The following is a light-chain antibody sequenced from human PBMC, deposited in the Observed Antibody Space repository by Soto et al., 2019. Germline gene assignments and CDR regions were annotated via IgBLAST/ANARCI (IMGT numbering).Light chain of an antibody. CDR1: SSDVGGYNY. V-gene: IGLV2-14*01. CDR3: SSYTSSSTWV. J-gene: IGLJ3*02. CDR2: EVS. Sequence: QSVLTQPASVSGSPGQSITISCTGTSSDVGGYNYVSWCQQHPGKAPKLMIYEVSNRPSGVSDRFSGSRSGNTASLTISGLQAEDESDYYCSSYTSSSTWVFGGGTQLTVL.